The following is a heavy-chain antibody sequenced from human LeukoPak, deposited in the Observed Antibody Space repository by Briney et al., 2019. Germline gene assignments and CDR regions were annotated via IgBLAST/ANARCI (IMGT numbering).Heavy chain of an antibody. CDR1: GSTVSSNY. V-gene: IGHV3-74*01. J-gene: IGHJ4*02. CDR2: INSEGSST. Sequence: GGSQRLSCAVSGSTVSSNYMSWVRQAPGKGLVWVSRINSEGSSTSYADSVKGRFTISRDNAKNTLFLHMNRLRSEDTAVYYCATSRTFDYWGQGTLVTVSS. CDR3: ATSRTFDY.